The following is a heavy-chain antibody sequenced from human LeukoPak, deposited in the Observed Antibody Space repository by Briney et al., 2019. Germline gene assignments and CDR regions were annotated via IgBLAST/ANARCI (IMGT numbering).Heavy chain of an antibody. CDR2: FDPEDGET. CDR3: ARVWTYCGGDCYSFDY. J-gene: IGHJ4*02. V-gene: IGHV1-24*01. D-gene: IGHD2-21*02. Sequence: GASVKVSCKASGYTLTEFSMHWVRQAPGKGLEWMGGFDPEDGETIYAQELQGRVTMTKDTSTDTAYMELSSLRSEDTAVYYCARVWTYCGGDCYSFDYWGQGTLVTVSS. CDR1: GYTLTEFS.